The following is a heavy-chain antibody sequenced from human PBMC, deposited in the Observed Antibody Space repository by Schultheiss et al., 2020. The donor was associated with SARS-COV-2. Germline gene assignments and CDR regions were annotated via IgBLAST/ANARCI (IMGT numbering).Heavy chain of an antibody. CDR2: IKQDGSEK. CDR3: ARAPRLRYFDWLELGDYYFDY. V-gene: IGHV3-7*03. D-gene: IGHD3-9*01. CDR1: GFTFSSYW. Sequence: GGSLRLSCAASGFTFSSYWMSWVRQAPGKGLEWVANIKQDGSEKYYVDSVKGRFTISRDNAKNSLYLQMNSLRAEDTAVYYCARAPRLRYFDWLELGDYYFDYWGQGTLVTVSS. J-gene: IGHJ4*02.